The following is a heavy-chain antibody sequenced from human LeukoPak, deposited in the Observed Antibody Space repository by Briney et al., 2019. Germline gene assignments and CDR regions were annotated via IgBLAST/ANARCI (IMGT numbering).Heavy chain of an antibody. Sequence: PGGSLRLSCAASGFTFDDYAMHWVRQVTGKGLEWVSAIGIRGDTHYSGSVKGRFTISRENAESSLYLQMNSLRAEDTAVYYCARDQGGYIDYWGQGTLVTVSS. D-gene: IGHD2-15*01. CDR2: IGIRGDT. V-gene: IGHV3-13*01. J-gene: IGHJ4*02. CDR3: ARDQGGYIDY. CDR1: GFTFDDYA.